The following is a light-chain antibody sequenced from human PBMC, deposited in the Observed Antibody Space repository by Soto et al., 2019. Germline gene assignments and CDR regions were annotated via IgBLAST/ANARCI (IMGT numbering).Light chain of an antibody. CDR3: QQRSNWLWT. CDR1: QSVSSY. CDR2: DAS. Sequence: EIVVTQSPVTLSLSPGERATLSCRASQSVSSYIAWHQQKPGQAPRLLIHDASNRAAGIPARFSGSGSGTDFTLTISSLEPEDFAVYYCQQRSNWLWTFGQGTKVDIK. J-gene: IGKJ1*01. V-gene: IGKV3-11*01.